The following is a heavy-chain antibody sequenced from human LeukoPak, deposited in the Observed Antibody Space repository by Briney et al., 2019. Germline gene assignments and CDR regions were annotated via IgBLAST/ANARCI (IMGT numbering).Heavy chain of an antibody. CDR2: IKQDGSEK. D-gene: IGHD1-26*01. Sequence: GGSLRLSCEASGFTFSSYAMSWVRQTSEKGLEWVANIKQDGSEKYYVDSVKGRFTISRDNAKNSLYLQMNSLRVDDTAVYYCARDKIVGPTTLDYWGQGTLVTVSS. CDR1: GFTFSSYA. J-gene: IGHJ4*02. CDR3: ARDKIVGPTTLDY. V-gene: IGHV3-7*01.